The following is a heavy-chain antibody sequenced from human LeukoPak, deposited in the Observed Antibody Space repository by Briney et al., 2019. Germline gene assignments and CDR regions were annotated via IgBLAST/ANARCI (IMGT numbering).Heavy chain of an antibody. D-gene: IGHD2-15*01. CDR2: INHSGST. J-gene: IGHJ6*03. V-gene: IGHV4-34*01. CDR3: AGFSGGGRYYYYMDV. Sequence: SETLSLTCAVYGGSFSGYSWSWIRQPPGKGLEWIGEINHSGSTNYNPPLKSRVTISVDTSKNQFSLKLGSVTAADTAVYYCAGFSGGGRYYYYMDVWGKGTTVTVSS. CDR1: GGSFSGYS.